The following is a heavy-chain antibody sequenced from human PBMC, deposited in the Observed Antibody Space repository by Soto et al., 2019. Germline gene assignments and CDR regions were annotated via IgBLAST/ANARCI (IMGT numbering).Heavy chain of an antibody. V-gene: IGHV4-34*01. J-gene: IGHJ6*02. CDR2: INHRGST. D-gene: IGHD3-9*01. Sequence: WIRQPPGKGLEWIGEINHRGSTNYNPSLKSRVTISIDTSKNQFSLKLSSVTAADTAMYYCARIDRGDVWGQGTTVTVSS. CDR3: ARIDRGDV.